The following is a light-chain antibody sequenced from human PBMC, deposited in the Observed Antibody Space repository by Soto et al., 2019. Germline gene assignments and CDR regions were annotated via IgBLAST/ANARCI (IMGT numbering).Light chain of an antibody. CDR2: EVS. CDR3: SSYTSSSTLYV. J-gene: IGLJ1*01. Sequence: QSVLTQPACVSGSPGQPITISCTGTSSDVGGYNYVSWYQQHPGKAPKLMIYEVSNRPSGVSNRFSGSKSGNTASLTISGLQAEDEADYYCSSYTSSSTLYVFGTGTKVTVL. V-gene: IGLV2-14*01. CDR1: SSDVGGYNY.